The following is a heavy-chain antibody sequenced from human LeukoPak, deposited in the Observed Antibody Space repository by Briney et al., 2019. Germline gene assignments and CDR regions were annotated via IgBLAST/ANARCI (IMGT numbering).Heavy chain of an antibody. CDR2: IYSGGST. CDR1: GFTVSSNY. V-gene: IGHV3-66*01. J-gene: IGHJ4*02. D-gene: IGHD3-10*01. CDR3: SSGSGSYQAVFDY. Sequence: PGGSLRLSCAASGFTVSSNYMSWVRQAPGKGLEWVSVIYSGGSTYYADSVKGRFTISRDNSKNTLYLQMNSPRAEDTAVYYCSSGSGSYQAVFDYWGQGTLVTVSS.